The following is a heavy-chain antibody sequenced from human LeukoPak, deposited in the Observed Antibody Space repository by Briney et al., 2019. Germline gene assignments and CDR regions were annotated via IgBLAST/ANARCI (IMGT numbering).Heavy chain of an antibody. CDR2: INWNGGTT. CDR3: ARAGLAGTRAFDI. V-gene: IGHV3-20*04. CDR1: GFTFDDYG. Sequence: GGSLRLSCAASGFTFDDYGMNWVRQPPGKGLEWVSGINWNGGTTSYADSVKGRFTISRDNAKNSLYLQMNSLRAEDTALYYCARAGLAGTRAFDIWGQGTMVTVSS. J-gene: IGHJ3*02. D-gene: IGHD1-7*01.